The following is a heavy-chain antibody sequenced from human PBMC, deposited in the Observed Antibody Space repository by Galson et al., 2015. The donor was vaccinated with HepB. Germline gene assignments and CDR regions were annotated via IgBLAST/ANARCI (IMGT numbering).Heavy chain of an antibody. D-gene: IGHD6-13*01. CDR3: ARREGYSSSPSGFDS. CDR1: GYSFTTYW. V-gene: IGHV5-10-1*01. CDR2: IDPSDSYT. J-gene: IGHJ4*02. Sequence: QSGAEVTKPGESLRIPCKGSGYSFTTYWISWVRQMPGKGLEWMGRIDPSDSYTNYSPSFQGHVTISVDKSISTAYLQWSSLKASDTAIYYCARREGYSSSPSGFDSWGQGTLVTVSS.